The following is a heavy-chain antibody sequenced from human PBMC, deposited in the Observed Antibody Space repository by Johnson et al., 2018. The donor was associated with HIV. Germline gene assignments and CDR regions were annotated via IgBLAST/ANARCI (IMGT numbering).Heavy chain of an antibody. J-gene: IGHJ3*02. CDR2: IPYDGSNK. V-gene: IGHV3-30*02. CDR1: EFTFSLYG. CDR3: AKGLLGSLDI. Sequence: QVQLVESGGGLVQPGGSLRLSCTVSEFTFSLYGMHWVRQAPGKGLQWVAFIPYDGSNKYYKDSVKGRFAISRDNSKSTLYLLMNSLRPEDTAVYYCAKGLLGSLDIWGPGTMVTVSA. D-gene: IGHD3-10*01.